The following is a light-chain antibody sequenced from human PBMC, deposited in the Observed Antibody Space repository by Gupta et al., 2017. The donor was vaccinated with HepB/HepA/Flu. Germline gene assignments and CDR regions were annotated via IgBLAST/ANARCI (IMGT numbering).Light chain of an antibody. CDR1: SSNIGSNS. Sequence: QSVLTQPPSASGTPGQRVTISCSGSSSNIGSNSVNWYQHLPGTAPKLLIYSNNQRPSGVPDRFSGSKSGTSASLAISGLQSDDEADYYCAAWDDSLSGVIFGGGTKVTVL. CDR3: AAWDDSLSGVI. J-gene: IGLJ2*01. V-gene: IGLV1-44*01. CDR2: SNN.